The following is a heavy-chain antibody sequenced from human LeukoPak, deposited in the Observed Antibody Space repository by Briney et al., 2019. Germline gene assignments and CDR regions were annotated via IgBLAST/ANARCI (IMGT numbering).Heavy chain of an antibody. CDR2: ISGSGGST. V-gene: IGHV3-23*01. CDR1: GFTSSSYA. CDR3: ARDVDHMDV. J-gene: IGHJ6*03. Sequence: GGSLRLSCAASGFTSSSYAMSWVRQAPGKGLEWVSAISGSGGSTYYADSVKGRFTISRDNAKNSLYLQMNSLRAEDTAVYYCARDVDHMDVWGKGTTVTVSS.